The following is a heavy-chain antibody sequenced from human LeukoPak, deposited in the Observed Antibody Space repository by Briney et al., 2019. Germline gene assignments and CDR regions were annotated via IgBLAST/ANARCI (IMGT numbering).Heavy chain of an antibody. Sequence: GGSLRLSCATSTFSFSGYSMNWVRQAPGKGLEWVSYIEYTGTTKYYADSVKGRFTVSRDSAKNSLYLQINSLRDEDTAVYYCARILGFTLDYWGQGTLVTVSS. CDR2: IEYTGTTK. J-gene: IGHJ4*02. CDR3: ARILGFTLDY. CDR1: TFSFSGYS. V-gene: IGHV3-48*02.